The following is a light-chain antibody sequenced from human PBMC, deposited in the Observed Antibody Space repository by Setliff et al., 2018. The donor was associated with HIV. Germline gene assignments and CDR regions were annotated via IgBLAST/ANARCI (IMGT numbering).Light chain of an antibody. V-gene: IGLV2-14*03. CDR1: SSDVGGYNY. Sequence: QSALAQPASVSGSPGQSITISCTGTSSDVGGYNYVSRYQQHPGKAPELVIYDVSNRPSGVSNRFSGSKSGNTASLTISGLQADDEADYYCSSYTSSSSYVFGAGTKVTVL. CDR3: SSYTSSSSYV. J-gene: IGLJ1*01. CDR2: DVS.